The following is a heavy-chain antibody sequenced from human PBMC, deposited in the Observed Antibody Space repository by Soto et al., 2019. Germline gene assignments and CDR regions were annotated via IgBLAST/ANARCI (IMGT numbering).Heavy chain of an antibody. CDR3: ARGVGSGSYYNQYNWFDP. J-gene: IGHJ5*02. CDR1: GYTFTNYG. CDR2: INVYNGNT. V-gene: IGHV1-18*01. Sequence: ASVKVSCKASGYTFTNYGISWVRQAPGQGLEWMGWINVYNGNTRYAQKVQGRVTMTTDTSTSTAYMELRSLRSDDTAVYYCARGVGSGSYYNQYNWFDPWGQGTLVTVSS. D-gene: IGHD3-10*01.